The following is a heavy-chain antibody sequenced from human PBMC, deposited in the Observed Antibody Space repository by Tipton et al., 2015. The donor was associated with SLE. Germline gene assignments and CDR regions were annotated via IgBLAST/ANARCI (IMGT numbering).Heavy chain of an antibody. D-gene: IGHD6-13*01. V-gene: IGHV4-4*09. CDR2: IYTSGST. Sequence: TLSLTCTVSGGSISSYYWSWIRQPPGKGLEWIGYIYTSGSTNYNPSLKSRVTISVDTSKNQFSLKLSSVTAADTAVYYCASFRGSSWGYFDYWGQGTLVTVSS. J-gene: IGHJ4*02. CDR1: GGSISSYY. CDR3: ASFRGSSWGYFDY.